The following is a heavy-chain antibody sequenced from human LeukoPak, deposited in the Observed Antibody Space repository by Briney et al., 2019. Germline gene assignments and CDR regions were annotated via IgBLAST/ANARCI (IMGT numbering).Heavy chain of an antibody. CDR1: GGSISSYY. D-gene: IGHD3-22*01. J-gene: IGHJ5*02. Sequence: ASETLSLTCTVSGGSISSYYWSWLRQPPGKGLEWIGYIYYSGSTNYNPSLKSRVTISVDTSKNQFSLKLSSVTAADTAVYYCARDNDSSGYYWSWGQGTLVTVSS. V-gene: IGHV4-59*01. CDR2: IYYSGST. CDR3: ARDNDSSGYYWS.